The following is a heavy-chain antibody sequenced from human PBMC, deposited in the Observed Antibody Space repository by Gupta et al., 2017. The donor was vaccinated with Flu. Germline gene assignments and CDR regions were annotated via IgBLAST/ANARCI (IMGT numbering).Heavy chain of an antibody. CDR2: LYTDGNT. J-gene: IGHJ4*02. CDR3: ASLRPTVYYFDY. D-gene: IGHD4-4*01. V-gene: IGHV3-66*02. CDR1: GLVDSDKY. Sequence: EVQLLDPGGGLVQPGGSLTLSCAASGLVDSDKYTTWVREAPGKGLEWFSVLYTDGNTPYTESVKGRFVISRDISRNMLYLQMNNLTPADTAIYYCASLRPTVYYFDYWGQGALVTVSS.